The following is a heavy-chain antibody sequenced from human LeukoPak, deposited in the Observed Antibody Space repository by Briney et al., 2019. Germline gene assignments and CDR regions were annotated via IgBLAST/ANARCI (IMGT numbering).Heavy chain of an antibody. V-gene: IGHV3-33*01. CDR2: IWHDGSNK. CDR1: GFTFSTYG. Sequence: GGSLRLSCAASGFTFSTYGMHWVRQAPGKGLEWVAVIWHDGSNKNYADSVKGRFTISRDNSKNTLYLQMNSLRADDTAVYYCAIDSATTVTGDYWGQGTLVTVSS. CDR3: AIDSATTVTGDY. D-gene: IGHD1-1*01. J-gene: IGHJ4*02.